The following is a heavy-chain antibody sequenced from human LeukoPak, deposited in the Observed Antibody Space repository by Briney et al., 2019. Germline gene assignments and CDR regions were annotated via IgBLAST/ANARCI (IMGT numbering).Heavy chain of an antibody. CDR3: ARDPGGDYYDSSGYLND. CDR2: INSDGSST. D-gene: IGHD3-22*01. J-gene: IGHJ4*02. CDR1: GFTFSSYW. V-gene: IGHV3-74*01. Sequence: PGGSLRLSCAASGFTFSSYWMHWVRHAPGKGLVWVSRINSDGSSTIYADSVKGRFTISRDNAKNTLYLQMNSLRAEDTAVYYCARDPGGDYYDSSGYLNDWGQETLVTVSS.